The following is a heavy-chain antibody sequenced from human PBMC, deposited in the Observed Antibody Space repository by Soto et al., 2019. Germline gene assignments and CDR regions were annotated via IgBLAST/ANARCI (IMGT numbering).Heavy chain of an antibody. J-gene: IGHJ4*02. CDR3: ARGEMATILPLGY. D-gene: IGHD5-12*01. CDR2: INSDGSST. CDR1: GFTYSSYW. V-gene: IGHV3-74*01. Sequence: GGSLRLSCAASGFTYSSYWMHWVRQAPGKGLVWVSRINSDGSSTTYADSVKGRFTISRDNAKNTLYLQMNSLRAEDTAIYYCARGEMATILPLGYWGQGTLVTVSS.